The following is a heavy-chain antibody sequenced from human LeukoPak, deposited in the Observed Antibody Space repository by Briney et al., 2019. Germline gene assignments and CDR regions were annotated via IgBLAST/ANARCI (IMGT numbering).Heavy chain of an antibody. CDR3: AELGITMIGGV. CDR2: ISWNSGTI. Sequence: PGGSLRLSCAASGFTFDDYAMHWVRHAPGKGLEWVSGISWNSGTIYYADSVKGRFTISRDNAKNSLYLQMNSLRAEDTAVYYCAELGITMIGGVWGKGTTVTISS. V-gene: IGHV3-9*01. J-gene: IGHJ6*04. D-gene: IGHD3-10*02. CDR1: GFTFDDYA.